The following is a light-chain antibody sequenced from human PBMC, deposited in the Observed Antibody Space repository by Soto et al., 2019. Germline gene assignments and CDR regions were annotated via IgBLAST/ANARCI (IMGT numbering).Light chain of an antibody. Sequence: QSVLTQPASVSGSLGQSITISCTVTSSDIGGYKYVSWYQQHPGKAPKLIIFEVSNRPSGVSDRFSGSNSGNTASLTISGLQAEDEADYYCTSYSRYRVLVFGGGTKVTLL. J-gene: IGLJ3*02. V-gene: IGLV2-14*01. CDR1: SSDIGGYKY. CDR2: EVS. CDR3: TSYSRYRVLV.